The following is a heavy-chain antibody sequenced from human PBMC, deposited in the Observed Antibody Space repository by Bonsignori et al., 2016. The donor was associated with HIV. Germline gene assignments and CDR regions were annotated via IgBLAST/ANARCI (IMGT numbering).Heavy chain of an antibody. J-gene: IGHJ4*02. CDR3: ARGSKALYYIDD. CDR1: GGSISSNNYY. Sequence: GSLRLSCTVSGGSISSNNYYWGWIRQPPGKGLEWIGCIYYSGSTYYNPSLKSRVTISVDTSNNQFSLNLSSVTAADTAVYYCARGSKALYYIDDWGQGTLVTVSS. D-gene: IGHD2-2*01. CDR2: IYYSGST. V-gene: IGHV4-39*07.